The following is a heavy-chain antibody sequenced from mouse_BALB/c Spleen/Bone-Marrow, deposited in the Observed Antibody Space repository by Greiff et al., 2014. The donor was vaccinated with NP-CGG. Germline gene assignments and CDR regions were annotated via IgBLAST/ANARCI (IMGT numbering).Heavy chain of an antibody. V-gene: IGHV1S16*01. CDR1: GYTFTSYY. J-gene: IGHJ4*01. D-gene: IGHD2-1*01. CDR2: INPSNGGT. Sequence: QVQLKQPGAELVKPGASVKLSCKASGYTFTSYYMYWVKQRPGQGLEWIGEINPSNGGTNFNEKFKGKATLTVDKSSSTAYMQLSSLTSEDAAVYYCIYYGNPYAIDYWGQGTSVTVSS. CDR3: IYYGNPYAIDY.